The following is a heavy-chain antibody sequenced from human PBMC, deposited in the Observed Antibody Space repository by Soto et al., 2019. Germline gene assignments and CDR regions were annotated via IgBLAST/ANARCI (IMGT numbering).Heavy chain of an antibody. CDR1: GGTFSSYA. D-gene: IGHD3-22*01. Sequence: QVQLVQSGAEVKKPGSSVKVSCKASGGTFSSYAISWVRQAPGQGLEWMGGIIPIFGTANYAQKFQGRVTITADESTSTAYMELSSLRSEDTAVYYCARSRFWRGYYYDSSGYWNAFDIWGQGTMVTVSS. V-gene: IGHV1-69*12. CDR3: ARSRFWRGYYYDSSGYWNAFDI. J-gene: IGHJ3*02. CDR2: IIPIFGTA.